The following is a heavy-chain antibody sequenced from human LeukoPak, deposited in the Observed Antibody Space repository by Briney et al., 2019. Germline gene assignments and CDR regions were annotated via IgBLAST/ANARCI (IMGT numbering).Heavy chain of an antibody. CDR2: IYYSGST. D-gene: IGHD2-2*01. CDR3: ARDQYQKGIDY. Sequence: PSETLSLTCTVSGGSISSYYWSWLRQPPGKGLEWIGYIYYSGSTNYNPSLKSRVTISVDTSKNQFSLKLSSVTAADTAVYYCARDQYQKGIDYWGQGTLVTVSS. J-gene: IGHJ4*02. V-gene: IGHV4-59*01. CDR1: GGSISSYY.